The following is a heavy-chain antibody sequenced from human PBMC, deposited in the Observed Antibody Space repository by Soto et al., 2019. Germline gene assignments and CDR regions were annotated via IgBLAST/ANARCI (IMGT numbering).Heavy chain of an antibody. CDR2: IWYDGSNK. CDR1: GFTFSGYG. D-gene: IGHD3-22*01. V-gene: IGHV3-33*01. CDR3: TRCGNGYGKLDY. J-gene: IGHJ4*02. Sequence: VQLVESGGDVVQPGRSLTLSCAASGFTFSGYGFHWVRQAPGKGLEWVAIIWYDGSNKYYDDSVKGRFTISRDNSKNTVFLHMNSLRAEDTAVYYCTRCGNGYGKLDYWGQGTPVTVSS.